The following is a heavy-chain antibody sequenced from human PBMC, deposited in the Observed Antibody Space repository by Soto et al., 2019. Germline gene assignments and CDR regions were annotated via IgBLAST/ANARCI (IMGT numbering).Heavy chain of an antibody. V-gene: IGHV3-30*18. CDR3: AKDSEWLVRGYFDY. J-gene: IGHJ4*02. Sequence: QVQLVESGGGVVQPGRSLRLSCAASGFTFSSYGMHWVRQAPGKGLEWVAVISYDGSNKYYADSVKGRFTISRDNSKNTLYLQMNSLRAEDTAVYYCAKDSEWLVRGYFDYWGQGTLVTVSS. D-gene: IGHD6-19*01. CDR1: GFTFSSYG. CDR2: ISYDGSNK.